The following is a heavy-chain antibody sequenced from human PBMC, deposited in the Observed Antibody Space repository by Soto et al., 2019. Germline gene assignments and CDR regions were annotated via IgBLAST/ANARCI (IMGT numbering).Heavy chain of an antibody. J-gene: IGHJ3*02. CDR1: GFTVSSNY. CDR2: IYSGGST. D-gene: IGHD1-1*01. V-gene: IGHV3-66*04. CDR3: ARPARVWWNDGGDAFDI. Sequence: GGSLRLSCAASGFTVSSNYMSWVRQAPGKGLEWVSVIYSGGSTYYADSVKGRFTISRDNSKNTLYLQMNSLRAEDTAVYYCARPARVWWNDGGDAFDIWGQGTMVTVSS.